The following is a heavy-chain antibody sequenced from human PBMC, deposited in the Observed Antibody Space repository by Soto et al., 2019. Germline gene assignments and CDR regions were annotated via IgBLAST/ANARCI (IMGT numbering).Heavy chain of an antibody. D-gene: IGHD3-22*01. CDR1: GGSISSYY. J-gene: IGHJ4*02. V-gene: IGHV4-59*01. CDR2: IYYSGST. Sequence: SETLSLTCTVCGGSISSYYCSWIRQTTGKGLEWIGYIYYSGSTNYNPSLKSRVTISVDTSKNQFSLKLSSVTAADTAVYYCARGNYYDSSGYPPDFDYWGQGTLVTVSS. CDR3: ARGNYYDSSGYPPDFDY.